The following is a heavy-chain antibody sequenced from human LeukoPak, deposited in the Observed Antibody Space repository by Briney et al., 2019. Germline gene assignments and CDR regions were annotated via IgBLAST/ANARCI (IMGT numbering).Heavy chain of an antibody. Sequence: GGSLRLSCAASGFTFSSYDVSWVRQAPGKGREWVGRTRNKANSYTTEYAASVKGRFTISRDDSKNSLYLQMNSLRAEDTAVYYCARDLTMVQDYYYMDVWGKGTTVTVSS. CDR2: TRNKANSYTT. J-gene: IGHJ6*03. D-gene: IGHD3-10*01. CDR3: ARDLTMVQDYYYMDV. V-gene: IGHV3-72*01. CDR1: GFTFSSYD.